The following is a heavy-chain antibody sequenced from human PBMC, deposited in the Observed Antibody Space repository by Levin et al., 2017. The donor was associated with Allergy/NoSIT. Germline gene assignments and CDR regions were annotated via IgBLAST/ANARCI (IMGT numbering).Heavy chain of an antibody. V-gene: IGHV3-73*01. Sequence: GGSLRLSCAASGFTFSGSAMHWVRQASGKGLEWVGRIRSKANSYATAYAASVKGRFTISRDDSKNTAYLQMNSLKTEDTAVYYCTTLLVGATRVDYWGQGTLVTVSS. J-gene: IGHJ4*02. D-gene: IGHD1-26*01. CDR2: IRSKANSYAT. CDR1: GFTFSGSA. CDR3: TTLLVGATRVDY.